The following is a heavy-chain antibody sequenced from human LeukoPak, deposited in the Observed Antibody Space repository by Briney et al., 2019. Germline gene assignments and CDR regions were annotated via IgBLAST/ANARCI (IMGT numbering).Heavy chain of an antibody. CDR3: SRLESGNPGVD. D-gene: IGHD4-23*01. CDR2: IYYGGNT. V-gene: IGHV4-39*01. Sequence: SETLSLTCTVSGGSISNSHYHWGWIRQPPGKGIEWIGSIYYGGNTYYNPSLKSRVTISIDTYKNQFSVSLSSMTAADTAVYYCSRLESGNPGVDWGQGTLVTVSS. J-gene: IGHJ4*02. CDR1: GGSISNSHYH.